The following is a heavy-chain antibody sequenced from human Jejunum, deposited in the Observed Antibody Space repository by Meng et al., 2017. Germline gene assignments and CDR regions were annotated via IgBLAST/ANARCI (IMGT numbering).Heavy chain of an antibody. CDR1: GGSVSSAAYY. V-gene: IGHV4-61*08. Sequence: QLQGQESGPGLVRPSETLSLPCTVAGGSVSSAAYYWNWIRQPPGKGLEWIGYIYYSGGTTYSPSLNSRVTISIDTAKNQVSLKVSSETAADTAVYYCAHSSSSSSFGFDYWGQGTLVTVSS. CDR2: IYYSGGT. D-gene: IGHD6-6*01. J-gene: IGHJ4*02. CDR3: AHSSSSSSFGFDY.